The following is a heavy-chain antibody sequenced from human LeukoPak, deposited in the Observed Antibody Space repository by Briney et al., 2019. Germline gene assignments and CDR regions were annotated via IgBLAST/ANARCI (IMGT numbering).Heavy chain of an antibody. D-gene: IGHD2-15*01. Sequence: GESLKISCEGSGYSFTSSWIGWVRQMPGKGLEWMGIIYPGDSDIRYSPSFQGQVTISADKSITTAYLQWSSLKASDTAIYHCARGLYCSGGSCRFDYWGQGTLVTVSS. V-gene: IGHV5-51*01. CDR2: IYPGDSDI. CDR1: GYSFTSSW. J-gene: IGHJ4*02. CDR3: ARGLYCSGGSCRFDY.